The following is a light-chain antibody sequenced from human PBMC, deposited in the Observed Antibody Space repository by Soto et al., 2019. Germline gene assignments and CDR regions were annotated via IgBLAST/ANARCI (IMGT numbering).Light chain of an antibody. CDR2: DVN. J-gene: IGLJ2*01. CDR3: TSWTTSTTMI. Sequence: QSALTQPASVSGSPGQSITISCPGTSSDIGAYNFVSWYQQHPSKAPKLMLYDVNIRPSGVSNRFSGSKSGNTASLTISGLQAEDEADYYCTSWTTSTTMIFGGGTKLTVL. CDR1: SSDIGAYNF. V-gene: IGLV2-14*03.